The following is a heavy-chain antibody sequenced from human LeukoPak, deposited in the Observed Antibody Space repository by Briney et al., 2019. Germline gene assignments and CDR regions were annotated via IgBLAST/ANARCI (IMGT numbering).Heavy chain of an antibody. CDR1: EFSLSTSGVG. V-gene: IGHV2-5*01. Sequence: SGPTLVKPTQTLTLTCTFSEFSLSTSGVGVVWIRQPPGKALEWLALNYWHDDRRYNPSLRGRLTLTKDTSKNQVILRMTNVDPDDTATYFCAHFSTTVTTGFFDPWGQGLLVTVSS. D-gene: IGHD4-17*01. CDR2: NYWHDDR. CDR3: AHFSTTVTTGFFDP. J-gene: IGHJ5*02.